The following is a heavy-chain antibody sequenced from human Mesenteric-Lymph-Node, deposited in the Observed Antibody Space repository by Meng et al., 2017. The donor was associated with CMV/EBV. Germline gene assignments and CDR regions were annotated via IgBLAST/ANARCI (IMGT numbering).Heavy chain of an antibody. D-gene: IGHD6-19*01. J-gene: IGHJ4*02. V-gene: IGHV3-11*01. CDR1: GFTFSDYY. CDR3: ARERGGSSGSYYFDY. Sequence: GESLKISCAASGFTFSDYYMSWIRQAPGKGLEWVSYISSSGSTIYYADSVKGRFTISRDNAKNSLYLQMNSLRAEDTAVYYCARERGGSSGSYYFDYWGQGTLVTVSS. CDR2: ISSSGSTI.